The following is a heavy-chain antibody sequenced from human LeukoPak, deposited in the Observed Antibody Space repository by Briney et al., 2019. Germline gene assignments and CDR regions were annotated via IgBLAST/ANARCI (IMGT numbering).Heavy chain of an antibody. D-gene: IGHD5-24*01. Sequence: AASVKVSCKASGYTFTSYDINWVRQATGQGLEWMGWMNPNSGNTGYAQKFQGRVTMTRNTSISTAYMELSSLRSEDTAVYYCARSDPRMATRRAASDYWGQGTLVTVSS. CDR3: ARSDPRMATRRAASDY. CDR2: MNPNSGNT. J-gene: IGHJ4*02. CDR1: GYTFTSYD. V-gene: IGHV1-8*01.